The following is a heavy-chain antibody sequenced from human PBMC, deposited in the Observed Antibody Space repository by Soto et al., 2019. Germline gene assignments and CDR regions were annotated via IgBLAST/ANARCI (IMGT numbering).Heavy chain of an antibody. CDR1: GYRFTTYS. D-gene: IGHD1-1*01. Sequence: EVQLVQSGAEVKKAGESLKISCKGSGYRFTTYSLGWVRQMPGKGLEWMGTIYPGDSETRYSPSFQGQVTMSVDKSIFTAYLQWSTLKAPDTAIYYCARLWGTHNAHCDSWGQGTLVTVSS. CDR2: IYPGDSET. V-gene: IGHV5-51*01. CDR3: ARLWGTHNAHCDS. J-gene: IGHJ4*02.